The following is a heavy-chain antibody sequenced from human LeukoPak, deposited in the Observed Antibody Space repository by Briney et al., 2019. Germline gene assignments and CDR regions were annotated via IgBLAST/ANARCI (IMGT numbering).Heavy chain of an antibody. V-gene: IGHV1-2*06. CDR1: GYTFTGYY. D-gene: IGHD2-2*01. J-gene: IGHJ6*02. CDR2: INPNSGGT. Sequence: ASVKVSCKASGYTFTGYYMHWVRQAPGQGLEWMGRINPNSGGTNYAQKFQGRVTMTRDTSFSTAYMELSRLRSDDTAVYYCARGPLIGYCSSTSCYLYYGMDVWGQGTTVTVSS. CDR3: ARGPLIGYCSSTSCYLYYGMDV.